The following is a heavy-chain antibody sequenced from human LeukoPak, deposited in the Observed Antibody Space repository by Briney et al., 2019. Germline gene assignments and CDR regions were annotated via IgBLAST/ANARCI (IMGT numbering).Heavy chain of an antibody. CDR3: GRAFPPLRTSSAGDL. Sequence: GGSLRLSCSAPGYSFSDYDMNWVRQAPGKGRGWASATICRSSHVYYGESVKGRFTISRDNAKNSLYLQLDSLGVEDTAVYYCGRAFPPLRTSSAGDLWGQGTLVTVSS. V-gene: IGHV3-21*01. D-gene: IGHD3-16*01. CDR2: TICRSSHV. CDR1: GYSFSDYD. J-gene: IGHJ1*01.